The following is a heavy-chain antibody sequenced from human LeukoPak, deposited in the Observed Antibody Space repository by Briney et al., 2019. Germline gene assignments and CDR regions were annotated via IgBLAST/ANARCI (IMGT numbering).Heavy chain of an antibody. Sequence: PSETLSLTCTVSGGSISSYYWSWIRQPPGKGLEWIGYIYYSGSTNYNPSLKSRVTISEDTSKNQFSLKLSSVTAADTAVYYCARHASSGWPDFDYWGQGTLVTVSS. CDR3: ARHASSGWPDFDY. CDR1: GGSISSYY. D-gene: IGHD6-19*01. CDR2: IYYSGST. V-gene: IGHV4-59*08. J-gene: IGHJ4*02.